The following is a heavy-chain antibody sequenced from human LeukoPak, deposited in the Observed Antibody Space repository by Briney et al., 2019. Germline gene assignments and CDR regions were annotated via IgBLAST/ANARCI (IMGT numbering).Heavy chain of an antibody. CDR2: INPNGGGT. V-gene: IGHV1-2*02. J-gene: IGHJ4*02. D-gene: IGHD3-3*01. CDR1: GYTFTYYY. CDR3: TRDRTNDFWSAYYRDY. Sequence: GTSVTLSCNASGYTFTYYYIHWVRQAPGQGLEWMGWINPNGGGTKYAQKFQGRVTMTRDTSISTAYMELTRLTSDDTAVYYCTRDRTNDFWSAYYRDYWGQGTLVTVSS.